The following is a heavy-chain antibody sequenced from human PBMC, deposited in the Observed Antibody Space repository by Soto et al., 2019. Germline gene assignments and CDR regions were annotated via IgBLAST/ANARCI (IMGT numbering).Heavy chain of an antibody. CDR1: GYTFTSYY. CDR3: ARGYAAGIKGYCSGGSCYSCWFDP. Sequence: ASVKVSCKASGYTFTSYYMHWVRQAPGQGLEWMGIINPSGGSTSYAQKFQGRVTMTRDTSTSTVYMELSSLRSEDTAVYYCARGYAAGIKGYCSGGSCYSCWFDPWGQGTLVTVSS. J-gene: IGHJ5*02. CDR2: INPSGGST. V-gene: IGHV1-46*01. D-gene: IGHD2-15*01.